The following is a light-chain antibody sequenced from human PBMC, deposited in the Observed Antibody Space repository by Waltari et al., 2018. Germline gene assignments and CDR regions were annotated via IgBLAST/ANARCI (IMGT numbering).Light chain of an antibody. CDR3: QQYNDWPPKVT. CDR1: QSVSSN. J-gene: IGKJ4*01. V-gene: IGKV3-15*01. CDR2: GAS. Sequence: EIVMTQSPATLSVSPGERATLSCRASQSVSSNLAWYQQKPGQAPRLLIYGASTRATGIPARFSGSGSGTEFTLTISSLQSEDFAFYYCQQYNDWPPKVTFGGGTKVEIK.